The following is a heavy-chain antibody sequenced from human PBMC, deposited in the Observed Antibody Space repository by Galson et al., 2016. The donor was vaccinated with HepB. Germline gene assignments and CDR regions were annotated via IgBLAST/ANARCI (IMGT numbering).Heavy chain of an antibody. V-gene: IGHV4-31*11. CDR2: IHYTGST. CDR3: ARDSGWGSFPLFYYFGLDV. CDR1: GGSITSADNS. Sequence: TLSLTCAVSGGSITSADNSWGWIRQHPGKGLEWIGYIHYTGSTYYSPSLKTRLTISLDASKNQFFLRLNSVTAADSAVYYCARDSGWGSFPLFYYFGLDVWGRGTTVIVSS. J-gene: IGHJ6*02. D-gene: IGHD3-16*01.